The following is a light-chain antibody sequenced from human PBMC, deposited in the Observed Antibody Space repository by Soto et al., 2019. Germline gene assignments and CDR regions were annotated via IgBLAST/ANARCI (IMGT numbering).Light chain of an antibody. V-gene: IGLV2-14*01. CDR3: SSYTTSSTPYV. CDR1: SSDVGGYKY. Sequence: QSALTQPASVSGSPGQSITISCTGTSSDVGGYKYVSWYQQHAGKAPKLMIYEVSNRPLGVSNRFSGSKSGNTASLTISGLQAEDEADYYCSSYTTSSTPYVFGTGTKLTVL. CDR2: EVS. J-gene: IGLJ1*01.